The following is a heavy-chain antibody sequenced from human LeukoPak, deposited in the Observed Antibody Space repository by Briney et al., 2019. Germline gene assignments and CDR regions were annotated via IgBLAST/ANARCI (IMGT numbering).Heavy chain of an antibody. CDR1: GFTFSSYA. CDR2: TSYDGSSK. Sequence: GGSLRLSCAASGFTFSSYAMHWVRQAPGRGLEWVSVTSYDGSSKYYADSVKGRFTISRDNSRNTLYLQMDSLRVEDTAVYYCARDAAYNWNYVDYWGQGTLVTVSS. CDR3: ARDAAYNWNYVDY. J-gene: IGHJ4*02. V-gene: IGHV3-30*04. D-gene: IGHD1-20*01.